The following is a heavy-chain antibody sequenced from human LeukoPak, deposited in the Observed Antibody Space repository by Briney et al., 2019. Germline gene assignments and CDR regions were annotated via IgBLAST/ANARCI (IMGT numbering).Heavy chain of an antibody. D-gene: IGHD2-2*01. CDR1: GFTFDDYA. Sequence: GGSLRLSCAASGFTFDDYAMHWVRQAPGKGLEWVSGISGNSGSIGYADSVKGRFTISRDNAKNSLYLQMNSLRAEDTALYYCAYRGCSSTSCYAGLGRTDYWGQGTLVTVSS. J-gene: IGHJ4*02. CDR3: AYRGCSSTSCYAGLGRTDY. V-gene: IGHV3-9*01. CDR2: ISGNSGSI.